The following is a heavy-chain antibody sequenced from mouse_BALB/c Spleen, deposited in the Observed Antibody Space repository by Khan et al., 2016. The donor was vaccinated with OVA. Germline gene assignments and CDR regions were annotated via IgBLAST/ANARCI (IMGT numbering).Heavy chain of an antibody. CDR3: ARATYRYAFAY. J-gene: IGHJ3*01. V-gene: IGHV3-8*02. CDR1: GDSITSGY. CDR2: IIYTGDT. D-gene: IGHD2-14*01. Sequence: EVQLQESGPSLVKPSQTLSLTCSVTGDSITSGYWTWIRKFPGNELEYLGYIIYTGDTYYNPSLKSRISITRHSSKNQYYLQLSSVTSKDTATYYSARATYRYAFAYWGQGTLVTVSA.